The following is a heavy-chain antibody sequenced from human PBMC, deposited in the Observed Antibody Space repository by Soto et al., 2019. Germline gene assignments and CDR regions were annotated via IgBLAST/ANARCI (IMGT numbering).Heavy chain of an antibody. CDR1: GFSFSDYF. CDR2: INPSGDRT. J-gene: IGHJ5*02. Sequence: VASVTVSCQASGFSFSDYFMHLVRQAPGQSLEWMGIINPSGDRTDYAQKFQGRFTINRDTSTCKVYMDLSSLRYEDTAVYYCVRENSETYGPPAASSWFHPWGQGTPVTVSS. CDR3: VRENSETYGPPAASSWFHP. D-gene: IGHD2-2*01. V-gene: IGHV1-46*01.